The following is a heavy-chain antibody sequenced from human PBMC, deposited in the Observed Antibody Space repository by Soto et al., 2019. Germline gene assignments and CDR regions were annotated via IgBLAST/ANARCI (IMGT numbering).Heavy chain of an antibody. CDR2: ISGSGGST. CDR3: AEDRDGAAAGPTKFYGMDV. V-gene: IGHV3-23*01. J-gene: IGHJ6*02. Sequence: EVQLLESGGGLVQPGGSLRLSCAASGFTFSSYAMSWVRQAPGKGLEWVSVISGSGGSTYYADSVRGRFTISRYNSKNTLYLQMNSLRAEVTAVYYCAEDRDGAAAGPTKFYGMDVWGQGTTVTVSS. D-gene: IGHD6-13*01. CDR1: GFTFSSYA.